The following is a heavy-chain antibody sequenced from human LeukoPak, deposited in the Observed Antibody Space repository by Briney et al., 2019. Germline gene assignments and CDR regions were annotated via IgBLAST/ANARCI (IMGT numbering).Heavy chain of an antibody. Sequence: GGSLRLSCAASGVSRDYMSWVRQAPGKGLEWVSIIYSGGSTYYADSVKGRFTISRDNSKNTFYLQMNSLRVEDTAVYYCARTPGGSGNFFDYWGQGTLVTVSS. D-gene: IGHD3-10*01. J-gene: IGHJ4*02. CDR2: IYSGGST. CDR3: ARTPGGSGNFFDY. V-gene: IGHV3-53*01. CDR1: GVSRDY.